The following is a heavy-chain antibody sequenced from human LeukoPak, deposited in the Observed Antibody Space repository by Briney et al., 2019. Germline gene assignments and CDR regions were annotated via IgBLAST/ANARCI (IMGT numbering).Heavy chain of an antibody. CDR3: AREYSGSYSTRGSLDY. D-gene: IGHD1-26*01. V-gene: IGHV4-4*07. Sequence: PSETLSLTCTVSGGSISSYYWSWLRQPAGKGLEWIGRIYTSGSTNYNPSLKSRVTMSVDTSKNQFSLKLSSVTAADTAVYYWAREYSGSYSTRGSLDYRGQGTLVTVSS. J-gene: IGHJ4*02. CDR2: IYTSGST. CDR1: GGSISSYY.